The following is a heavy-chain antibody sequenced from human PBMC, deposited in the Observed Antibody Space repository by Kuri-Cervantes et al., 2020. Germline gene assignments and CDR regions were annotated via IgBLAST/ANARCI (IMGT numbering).Heavy chain of an antibody. J-gene: IGHJ4*02. D-gene: IGHD6-19*01. CDR1: GGSISSYY. V-gene: IGHV4-59*01. CDR3: ARVGSSGWYAGY. CDR2: IYYSGST. Sequence: SETLSLTCTVSGGSISSYYWSWIRQPAGKGLEWIGYIYYSGSTYYNPSLKSRVIISVDTSKNQFSLKLSSVTAADTAVYYCARVGSSGWYAGYWGQGTLVTVSS.